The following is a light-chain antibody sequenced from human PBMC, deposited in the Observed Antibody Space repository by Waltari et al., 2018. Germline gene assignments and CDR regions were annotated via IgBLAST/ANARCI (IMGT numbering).Light chain of an antibody. V-gene: IGLV3-1*01. Sequence: SYDLTQTPSLSVSPGQTAILTCSGHKFVYKYVCWSQQKSGQSPALVIYQDGRRPSGIPERFSGSNSGNTATLTISGTLIMDEAVYYCQAWDSGTAVFGGGTRLTVL. CDR3: QAWDSGTAV. J-gene: IGLJ3*02. CDR1: KFVYKY. CDR2: QDG.